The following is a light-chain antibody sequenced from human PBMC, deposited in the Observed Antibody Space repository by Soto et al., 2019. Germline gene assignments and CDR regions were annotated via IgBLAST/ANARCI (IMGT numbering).Light chain of an antibody. CDR1: QSISTY. J-gene: IGKJ5*01. CDR3: QQYGGSPRIT. V-gene: IGKV1-39*01. CDR2: DSS. Sequence: DIQLTQSPSSLSASVGDRITITCRASQSISTYLNWYQQKPGEAPTLLVYDSSTLQSGVPSRFSGSGFGAEFTLTVSSLQPEDFATYYCQQYGGSPRITFGQGTRLEIK.